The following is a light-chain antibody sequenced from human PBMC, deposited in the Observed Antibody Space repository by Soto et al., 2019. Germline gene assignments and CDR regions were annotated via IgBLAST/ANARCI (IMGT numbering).Light chain of an antibody. J-gene: IGKJ1*01. CDR1: QGIYNY. CDR3: QQFNTYPRT. CDR2: SAS. Sequence: DIQLTQSPSFLSASVGDGVTITCRASQGIYNYLAWYQQKPGKAPKLLIYSASTLQSGVPSRFSGSGSGTEFTLTISSLQPEDFATYYCQQFNTYPRTFGQGTKVAIK. V-gene: IGKV1-9*01.